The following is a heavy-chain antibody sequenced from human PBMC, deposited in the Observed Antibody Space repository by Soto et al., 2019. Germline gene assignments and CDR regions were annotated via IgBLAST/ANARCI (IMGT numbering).Heavy chain of an antibody. CDR3: AQYSYGTFDY. D-gene: IGHD3-16*01. J-gene: IGHJ4*02. CDR2: SYWDGDK. V-gene: IGHV2-5*02. CDR1: GFSLSTSGVG. Sequence: QITLKESGPTLVKPTQTLTLTCTFSGFSLSTSGVGVGWIRQPPGKALEWLGLSYWDGDKRYSPSLKSMLTITKDTSKNQVVLTMTNMDPVDTATYYCAQYSYGTFDYWGQGALVTVSS.